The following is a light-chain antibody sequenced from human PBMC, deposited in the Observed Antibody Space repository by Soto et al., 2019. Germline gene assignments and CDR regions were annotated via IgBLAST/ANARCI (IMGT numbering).Light chain of an antibody. CDR3: CSYAGTSTHTV. CDR1: SSDVGSYKL. CDR2: EVS. V-gene: IGLV2-23*02. J-gene: IGLJ7*01. Sequence: QSALTQPASVSGSAGQSITISCPGTSSDVGSYKLVSWYQQHPGKAPKLSISEVSKRLSGISVRFSGSKSGSTASLTISGLQAEDEADYYCCSYAGTSTHTVFGGGTQLTVL.